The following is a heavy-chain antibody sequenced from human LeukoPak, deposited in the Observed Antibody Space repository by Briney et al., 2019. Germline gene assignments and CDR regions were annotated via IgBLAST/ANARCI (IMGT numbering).Heavy chain of an antibody. CDR3: ARDHKGGDGADALDV. Sequence: GGSLRLSCAASGFTVSSNYMSWVRQAPGKGLEWVSVIYSGGSTYYADSVKGRFTISRDNSKNTLYLQMNSLRAEDTALYYCARDHKGGDGADALDVWGHGTMVTVSS. J-gene: IGHJ3*01. V-gene: IGHV3-53*01. CDR1: GFTVSSNY. CDR2: IYSGGST. D-gene: IGHD5-24*01.